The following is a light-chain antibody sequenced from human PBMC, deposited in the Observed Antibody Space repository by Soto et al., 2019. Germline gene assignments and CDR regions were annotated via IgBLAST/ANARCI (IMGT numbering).Light chain of an antibody. V-gene: IGKV3-15*01. J-gene: IGKJ2*01. Sequence: EIVMTQSPATLSVSPGKQATLSCRASQSVSGSLAWYRQRPGQAPSLLIYDASARASGIPARFSGSGSGTEFTLTISSLQSDDSAIYFCQQYDSWSFTFGQGTKLEIK. CDR2: DAS. CDR1: QSVSGS. CDR3: QQYDSWSFT.